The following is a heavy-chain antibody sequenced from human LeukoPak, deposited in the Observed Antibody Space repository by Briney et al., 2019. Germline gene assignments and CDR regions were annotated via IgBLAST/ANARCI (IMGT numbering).Heavy chain of an antibody. CDR2: INPNTGGT. V-gene: IGHV1-2*02. CDR3: ARDREFYDSSGPYYFGF. CDR1: GNTFTDYF. D-gene: IGHD3-22*01. Sequence: ASVKVSCKASGNTFTDYFTHWVRQVPGQRLEWMGWINPNTGGTNYAQKFQGRVTMTRDTSISTAYMELSSLRSDDTALYYCARDREFYDSSGPYYFGFWGQGTLVTVSS. J-gene: IGHJ4*02.